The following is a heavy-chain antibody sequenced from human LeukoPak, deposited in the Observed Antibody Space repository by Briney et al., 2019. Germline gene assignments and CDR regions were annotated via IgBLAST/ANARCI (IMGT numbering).Heavy chain of an antibody. V-gene: IGHV3-30*02. J-gene: IGHJ6*02. CDR1: GFTFSSYG. CDR2: IRYDGSNK. D-gene: IGHD3-22*01. Sequence: GGSLRLSCAASGFTFSSYGMHWVRQAPGKGLEWVAFIRYDGSNKYYADSMKGRFTISRDNSKNTLYLQMNSLRAEDTAVYYCARCGKSSAIANYGMDVWGQGTTVTVSS. CDR3: ARCGKSSAIANYGMDV.